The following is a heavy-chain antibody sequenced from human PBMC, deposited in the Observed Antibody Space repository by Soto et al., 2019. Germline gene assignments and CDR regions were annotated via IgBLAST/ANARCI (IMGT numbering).Heavy chain of an antibody. D-gene: IGHD3-22*01. Sequence: SVKVSCKASGGTFSSYAISWVRQAPGQGLEWMGGIIPIFGTANYAQKFQGRVTITADESTSTAYMELSSLRSEDTAVYYCASYYYDSGGYPWDYYGMDVWGQGTTVTVSS. V-gene: IGHV1-69*13. CDR1: GGTFSSYA. CDR3: ASYYYDSGGYPWDYYGMDV. CDR2: IIPIFGTA. J-gene: IGHJ6*02.